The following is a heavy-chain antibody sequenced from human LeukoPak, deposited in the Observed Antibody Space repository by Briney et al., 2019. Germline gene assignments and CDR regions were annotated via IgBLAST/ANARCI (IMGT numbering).Heavy chain of an antibody. D-gene: IGHD6-19*01. J-gene: IGHJ4*02. Sequence: GASVKVSCKASGYTFTGYYMHWVRQAPGQGLEWMGWINPSSGGTNYAQKFQGRVTMTRDTSISTAYMELSRLRSDDTAVYYCARDPGGKVAVAGPARAFDYWGQGTLVTVSS. CDR3: ARDPGGKVAVAGPARAFDY. CDR1: GYTFTGYY. V-gene: IGHV1-2*02. CDR2: INPSSGGT.